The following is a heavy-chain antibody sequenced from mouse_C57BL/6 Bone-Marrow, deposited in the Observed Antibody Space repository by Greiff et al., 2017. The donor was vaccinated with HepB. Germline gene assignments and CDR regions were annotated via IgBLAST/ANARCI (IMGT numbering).Heavy chain of an antibody. J-gene: IGHJ4*01. D-gene: IGHD1-3*01. V-gene: IGHV3-6*01. CDR3: ARGVYDYGAMDY. CDR1: GYSITSGYY. CDR2: ISYDGSN. Sequence: EVKLMESGPGLVKPSQSLSLTCSVTGYSITSGYYWNWIRQFPGTKLEWMGYISYDGSNNYNPSLKNRISITRDTSKNQFFLKLNSVTTEDTATYYCARGVYDYGAMDYWGQGTSVTVSS.